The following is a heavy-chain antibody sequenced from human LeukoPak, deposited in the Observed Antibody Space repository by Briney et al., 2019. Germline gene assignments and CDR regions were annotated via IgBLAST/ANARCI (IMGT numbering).Heavy chain of an antibody. J-gene: IGHJ4*02. CDR2: IRYDGSNK. V-gene: IGHV3-30*02. Sequence: PGGSLRLSCAASGFTFSSYGMHWVRQAPGKGLEWVAFIRYDGSNKYYADSVKGRFTISRDNSNNRLYLQMSGLTAADTAVYYCAKDRSIGTYYTFDHWGQGTLVTVSS. CDR1: GFTFSSYG. D-gene: IGHD1-26*01. CDR3: AKDRSIGTYYTFDH.